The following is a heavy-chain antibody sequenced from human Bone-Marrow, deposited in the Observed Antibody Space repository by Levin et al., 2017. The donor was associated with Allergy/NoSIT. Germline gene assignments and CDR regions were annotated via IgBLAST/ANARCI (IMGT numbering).Heavy chain of an antibody. J-gene: IGHJ6*02. D-gene: IGHD6-13*01. Sequence: LSLTCAASGFTFSSYGMHWVRQAPGKGLEWVAVISYDGSNKYYADSVKGRFTISRDNSKNTLYLQMNSLRAEDTAVYYCAKDLPAAAGTVYYYYGMDVWGQGTTVTVSS. CDR3: AKDLPAAAGTVYYYYGMDV. V-gene: IGHV3-30*18. CDR1: GFTFSSYG. CDR2: ISYDGSNK.